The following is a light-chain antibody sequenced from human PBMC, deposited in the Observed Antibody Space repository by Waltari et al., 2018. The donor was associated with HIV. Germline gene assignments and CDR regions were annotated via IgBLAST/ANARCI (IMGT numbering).Light chain of an antibody. CDR3: QQSYSTPPT. CDR2: AAS. CDR1: QSISSY. J-gene: IGKJ1*01. Sequence: DLQMTHSPSSLSASVGDRVPITCRASQSISSYLNWYQQKPGKAPKLLIYAASSLQSGVPSRFSGSGSGTDFTLSISSLQPEDFATYYCQQSYSTPPTFGQGTKVEIK. V-gene: IGKV1-39*01.